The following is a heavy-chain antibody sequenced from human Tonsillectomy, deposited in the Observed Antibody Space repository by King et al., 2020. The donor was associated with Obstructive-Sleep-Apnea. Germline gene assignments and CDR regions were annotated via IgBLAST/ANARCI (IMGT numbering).Heavy chain of an antibody. D-gene: IGHD3-22*01. CDR3: AKDIKYYYDSSGYPRSFDI. V-gene: IGHV3-9*01. Sequence: QLVQSGGGLVQPGRSLRLSCAASGFTFDDYAMHWVRLAPGKGLEWVSRISWNSGSIGYADSVKGRFTISRDNAKNSLYLQMNSLRAEDTALYYCAKDIKYYYDSSGYPRSFDIWGQGTMVTVFS. CDR2: ISWNSGSI. CDR1: GFTFDDYA. J-gene: IGHJ3*02.